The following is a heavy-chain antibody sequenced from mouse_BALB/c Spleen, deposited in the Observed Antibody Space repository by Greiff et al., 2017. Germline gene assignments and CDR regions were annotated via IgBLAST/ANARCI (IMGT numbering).Heavy chain of an antibody. Sequence: EVKLVESGGGLVQPGGSRKLSCAASGFTFSSFGMHWVRQAPEKGLEWVAYISSGSSTIYYADTVKGRFTISRDNPNNTLFLQMTSLRSEDTAMYYCARRGPNWDWFAYWGQGTLVTVSA. CDR3: ARRGPNWDWFAY. CDR2: ISSGSSTI. V-gene: IGHV5-17*02. D-gene: IGHD4-1*01. CDR1: GFTFSSFG. J-gene: IGHJ3*01.